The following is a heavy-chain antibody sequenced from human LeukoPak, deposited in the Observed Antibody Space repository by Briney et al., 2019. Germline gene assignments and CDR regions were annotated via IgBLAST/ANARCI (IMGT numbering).Heavy chain of an antibody. CDR1: GGSISSSSYY. CDR3: ARLGVEAVAGTRFDY. Sequence: SETLSLTCTVSGGSISSSSYYWGWIRQPPGKGLEWIGTIYYSGSTYYNPSLKSRVTISVDTSKNQFSLRLNSVTAADTAVYYCARLGVEAVAGTRFDYWGQGTLVTVSS. J-gene: IGHJ4*02. V-gene: IGHV4-39*01. D-gene: IGHD6-19*01. CDR2: IYYSGST.